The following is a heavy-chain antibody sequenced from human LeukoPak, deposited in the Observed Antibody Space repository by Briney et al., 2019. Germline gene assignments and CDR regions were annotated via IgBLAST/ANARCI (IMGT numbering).Heavy chain of an antibody. CDR1: GFTFSSYW. J-gene: IGHJ6*03. V-gene: IGHV3-7*01. CDR2: IKQDGSEK. D-gene: IGHD3-10*01. Sequence: GGSLRLSCAASGFTFSSYWMSWVRQAPGKGLEWVANIKQDGSEKYYVDSVKGRFTISRDNAKNSLYLQMNSLRAEDTAVYYCARGMVRGVMGTYYYYMDVWGKGTTVTISS. CDR3: ARGMVRGVMGTYYYYMDV.